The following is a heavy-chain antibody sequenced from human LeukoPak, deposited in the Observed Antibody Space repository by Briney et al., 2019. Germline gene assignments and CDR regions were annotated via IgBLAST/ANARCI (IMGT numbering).Heavy chain of an antibody. V-gene: IGHV3-23*01. CDR1: GFTFRSHA. CDR3: VRRIEIGGDYFDY. D-gene: IGHD5-24*01. J-gene: IGHJ4*02. CDR2: IYENGGTT. Sequence: GGSLRLSCVGSGFTFRSHAMSWVRQAPEKGLEFVSGIYENGGTTYYADSVKGRFSISRDNSKNTLYLQMDSLRGEDTAVYFCVRRIEIGGDYFDYWGQGTLVTVSS.